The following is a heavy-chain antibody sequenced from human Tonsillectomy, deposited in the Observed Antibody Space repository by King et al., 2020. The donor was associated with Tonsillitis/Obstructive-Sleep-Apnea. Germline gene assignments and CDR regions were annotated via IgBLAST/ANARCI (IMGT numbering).Heavy chain of an antibody. V-gene: IGHV5-51*01. CDR3: ARHLSGGSYRSPGAL. CDR2: IYPGDSDT. J-gene: IGHJ4*02. CDR1: GYSFTNYW. Sequence: QLVQSGAEVKKPGESLKISCKGSGYSFTNYWIGWVRQMPGKGLEWMGIIYPGDSDTRYSPSFQGHVTISADKSNSTAYMQWGSLKASDTAMSYCARHLSGGSYRSPGALWGQGTLVTVSS. D-gene: IGHD1-26*01.